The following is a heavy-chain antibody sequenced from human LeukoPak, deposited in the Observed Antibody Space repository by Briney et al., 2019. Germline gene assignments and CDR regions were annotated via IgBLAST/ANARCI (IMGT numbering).Heavy chain of an antibody. CDR3: ARTSTYYDFWSGYRDFDY. J-gene: IGHJ4*02. CDR1: GGSISSGDYY. D-gene: IGHD3-3*01. V-gene: IGHV4-30-4*08. CDR2: IYYSGSA. Sequence: SETLSLTCTVSGGSISSGDYYWSWIRQPPGKGLEWIGYIYYSGSAYYNPSLKSRVTISVDTSKNQFSLKLSSVTAADTAVYYCARTSTYYDFWSGYRDFDYWGQGTLVAVSS.